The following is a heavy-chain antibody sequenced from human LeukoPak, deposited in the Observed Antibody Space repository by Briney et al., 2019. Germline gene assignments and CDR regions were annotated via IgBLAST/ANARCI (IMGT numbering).Heavy chain of an antibody. CDR3: ARHAPNYYDSSGYYYVYFDY. D-gene: IGHD3-22*01. J-gene: IGHJ4*02. Sequence: SETLSLTCTVSGGSISSSSYYWGWIRQPPGKGLEWIGSIYYSGSTYYNPSLKSRVTISVDTSKNQFSLKLSSVTAADTAVYYCARHAPNYYDSSGYYYVYFDYWGQGTLATVSS. CDR1: GGSISSSSYY. CDR2: IYYSGST. V-gene: IGHV4-39*01.